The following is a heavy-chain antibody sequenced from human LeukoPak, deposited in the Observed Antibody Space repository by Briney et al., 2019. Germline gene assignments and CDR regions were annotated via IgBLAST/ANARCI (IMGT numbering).Heavy chain of an antibody. CDR3: ARGIRFLEWLSLDY. CDR1: GFTFSSYG. CDR2: IWYDGSNK. Sequence: GGSLRLSCAASGFTFSSYGMHWVRQAPGKGLEWVAVIWYDGSNKYYADPVKGRFTISRDNSKNTLYLQMNSLRAEDTAVYYCARGIRFLEWLSLDYWGQGTLVTVSS. D-gene: IGHD3-3*01. J-gene: IGHJ4*02. V-gene: IGHV3-33*01.